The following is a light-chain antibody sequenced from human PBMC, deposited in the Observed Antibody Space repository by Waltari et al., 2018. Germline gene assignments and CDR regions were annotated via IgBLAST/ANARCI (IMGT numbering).Light chain of an antibody. CDR3: DSRDTNGNRLTVV. J-gene: IGLJ2*01. V-gene: IGLV3-19*01. CDR2: GKD. CDR1: GLIRHF. Sequence: SSDLTQDPTVSVALGQTVRITCQGDGLIRHFANWYQQKPGQAPVFVLSGKDKRPSGIPDRFSGSGSGNTASVTITGAQAEDEADYYCDSRDTNGNRLTVVFGGGTKLTVL.